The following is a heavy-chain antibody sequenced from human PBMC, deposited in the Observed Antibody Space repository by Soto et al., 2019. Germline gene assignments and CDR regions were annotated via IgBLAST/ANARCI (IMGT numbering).Heavy chain of an antibody. CDR1: GYTFTGYY. CDR2: INPNSGGT. J-gene: IGHJ4*02. V-gene: IGHV1-2*04. CDR3: ARESVVRGVREIFFDY. D-gene: IGHD3-10*01. Sequence: ASVKVSCKASGYTFTGYYMHWVRQAPGQGLEWMGWINPNSGGTNYAQKFQGWVTMTRDTSISTAYMELSRLRSDDTAVYYCARESVVRGVREIFFDYWGQGTLVTVSS.